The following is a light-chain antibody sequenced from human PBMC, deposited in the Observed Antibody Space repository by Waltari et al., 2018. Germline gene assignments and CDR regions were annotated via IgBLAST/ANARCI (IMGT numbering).Light chain of an antibody. CDR2: AAS. J-gene: IGKJ1*01. CDR1: QSISSY. V-gene: IGKV1-8*01. Sequence: AIRITQSPSSLSASTGDRVTIAWRASQSISSYLAWYQQKPGKAPKVLIYAASTLQSGVPARFSGSGPGTDFTLTISCLQSEDFAIYYCQQYYSSPATFGQGTKVEIK. CDR3: QQYYSSPAT.